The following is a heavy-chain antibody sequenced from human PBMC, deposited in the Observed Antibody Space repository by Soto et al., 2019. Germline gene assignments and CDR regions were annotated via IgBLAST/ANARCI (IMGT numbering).Heavy chain of an antibody. J-gene: IGHJ1*01. CDR2: IVPLLGIT. CDR3: ARDPRSITGTTSSEDFQH. D-gene: IGHD1-20*01. Sequence: QAQLMQSGAEVKKPGSSVKVSCKASGGTFSGDAISWVRQAPGQGLEWMGGIVPLLGITNYAQKFQGRITIAADESTGTAYMDLRSLRSEDTAVYYCARDPRSITGTTSSEDFQHWGQGTLVSVSS. V-gene: IGHV1-69*01. CDR1: GGTFSGDA.